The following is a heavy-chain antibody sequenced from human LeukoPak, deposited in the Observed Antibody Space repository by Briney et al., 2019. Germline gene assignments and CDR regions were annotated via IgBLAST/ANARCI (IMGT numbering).Heavy chain of an antibody. V-gene: IGHV1-69*13. CDR2: IIPIFGTA. CDR1: GYTFTSYY. D-gene: IGHD1-26*01. J-gene: IGHJ3*02. Sequence: SVKVSCKASGYTFTSYYMHWVRQAPGQGLEWMGGIIPIFGTANYAQKFQGRVTITADESTSTAYMELSSLRSEDTAVYYCARVRPNAIKWELLRVDAFDIWGQGTMVTVPS. CDR3: ARVRPNAIKWELLRVDAFDI.